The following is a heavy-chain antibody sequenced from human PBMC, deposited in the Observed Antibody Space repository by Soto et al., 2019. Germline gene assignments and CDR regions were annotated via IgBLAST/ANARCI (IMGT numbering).Heavy chain of an antibody. CDR3: ARGGSSGLDY. J-gene: IGHJ4*02. CDR2: IWYDGSNK. D-gene: IGHD6-19*01. CDR1: GFTFSSYG. Sequence: QVQLVESGGGVVQPGRSLRLSCAASGFTFSSYGMHWVRQAPGKGLEWVAVIWYDGSNKYYADSVKGRFTISRDNSKNTLYLQMNSLRDEDTAVYYCARGGSSGLDYWGQGTLVTVSS. V-gene: IGHV3-33*01.